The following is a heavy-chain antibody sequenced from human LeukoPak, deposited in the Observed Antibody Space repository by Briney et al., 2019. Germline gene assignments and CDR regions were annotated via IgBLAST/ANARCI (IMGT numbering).Heavy chain of an antibody. J-gene: IGHJ4*02. Sequence: GGSLRLSCAASGFTFSSYWMSWVRQAPGKGLEWVANIKQDGSEKYYVDSVKGRFNISRDNAKNSLYLQMNSLRAEDTAVYYCARVAGYCSGGSCYSFLDYWAREPWSPSPQ. CDR3: ARVAGYCSGGSCYSFLDY. CDR2: IKQDGSEK. V-gene: IGHV3-7*01. D-gene: IGHD2-15*01. CDR1: GFTFSSYW.